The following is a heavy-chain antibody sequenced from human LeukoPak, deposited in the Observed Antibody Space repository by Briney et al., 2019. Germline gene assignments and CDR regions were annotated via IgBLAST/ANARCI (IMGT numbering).Heavy chain of an antibody. CDR3: ARLVEMATIPPYVDY. J-gene: IGHJ4*02. D-gene: IGHD5-24*01. V-gene: IGHV4-59*08. CDR1: GGSISSYY. CDR2: IYYSGST. Sequence: SETLSLTCTVSGGSISSYYWGWIRQPPGKGLEWIGYIYYSGSTYYSPSLKSRVTMSVDTSKNQFSLKLSSVTATDTAVYYCARLVEMATIPPYVDYWGQGTLVTVSS.